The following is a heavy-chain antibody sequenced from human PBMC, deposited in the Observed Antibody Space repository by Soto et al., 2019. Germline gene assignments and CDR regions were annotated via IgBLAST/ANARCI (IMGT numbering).Heavy chain of an antibody. CDR3: AREKGVAATWARTNWFDL. CDR1: GGSISSGGYY. CDR2: IYYSGST. J-gene: IGHJ5*01. V-gene: IGHV4-31*03. D-gene: IGHD2-15*01. Sequence: SSETLALTCTVSGGSISSGGYYWTWIRQHPGKGLEWIGYIYYSGSTYYNPSLKSRVTISVDTSKNQLSLKLSSVTAAETAVYYCAREKGVAATWARTNWFDLWGKGNLVTVYS.